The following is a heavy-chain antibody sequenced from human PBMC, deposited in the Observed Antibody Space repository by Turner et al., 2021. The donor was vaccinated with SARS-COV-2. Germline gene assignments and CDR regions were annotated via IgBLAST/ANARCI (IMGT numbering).Heavy chain of an antibody. Sequence: QLQLQESGPGLVKPSETLSLPCTVSGGSISSSSYYWGWLRQPPGKGLEWIGSSYYSGSTDYSPSLQSRVTISVETSKNQFSLRLSSLTAADTAVQYCARTMRDDCSYYFDYWGQGTLVTVSS. J-gene: IGHJ4*02. CDR1: GGSISSSSYY. CDR3: ARTMRDDCSYYFDY. V-gene: IGHV4-39*01. D-gene: IGHD4-4*01. CDR2: SYYSGST.